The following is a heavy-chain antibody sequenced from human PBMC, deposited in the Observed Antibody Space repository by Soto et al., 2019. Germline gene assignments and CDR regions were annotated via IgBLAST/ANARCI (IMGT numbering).Heavy chain of an antibody. V-gene: IGHV3-64D*08. Sequence: GGSLRLSCSASGFTFSSYAMHWVRQAPGKGLEYVSAISSNGGSTYYADSVKGRFTISRDNSKNTLYLQMSSLRAEDTAVYYCVKEYYCFWGAESGEFDIWGQGTMVTVSS. CDR3: VKEYYCFWGAESGEFDI. CDR2: ISSNGGST. J-gene: IGHJ3*02. D-gene: IGHD3-3*01. CDR1: GFTFSSYA.